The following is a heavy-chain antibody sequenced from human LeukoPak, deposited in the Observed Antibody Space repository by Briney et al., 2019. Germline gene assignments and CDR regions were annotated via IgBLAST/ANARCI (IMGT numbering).Heavy chain of an antibody. CDR2: INRNGIT. J-gene: IGHJ4*02. D-gene: IGHD6-19*01. V-gene: IGHV4-4*07. CDR1: GGSISDSY. Sequence: SETLSLTCSVSGGSISDSYWGWIRQPAGSGLEWIGRINRNGITKCNPSLGSRVTMSVDPSKNQLSLTLRSVTAADTALYYCGKESMSVAGTVEVWGQGILVTVS. CDR3: GKESMSVAGTVEV.